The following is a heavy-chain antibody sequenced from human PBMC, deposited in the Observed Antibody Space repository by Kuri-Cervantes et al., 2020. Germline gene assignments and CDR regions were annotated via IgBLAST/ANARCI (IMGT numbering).Heavy chain of an antibody. J-gene: IGHJ4*02. CDR1: GFTFSDYY. V-gene: IGHV3-11*04. CDR3: ASGGLYDTSNYFVRRFDY. CDR2: ISSSGSTI. Sequence: GGSLRLSCAASGFTFSDYYMSWIRQAPGKGLEWVSYISSSGSTIYYADSVKGRFTISRDNSKNTLYLQMNSLRAEDTAVYYCASGGLYDTSNYFVRRFDYWGQGTLVTVSS. D-gene: IGHD3-22*01.